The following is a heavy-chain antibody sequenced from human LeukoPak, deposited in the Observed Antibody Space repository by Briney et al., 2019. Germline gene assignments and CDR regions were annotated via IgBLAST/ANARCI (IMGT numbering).Heavy chain of an antibody. CDR2: ISSSGSTI. J-gene: IGHJ6*04. Sequence: GGSLRLSCVASGFTFSSYETNWVRQAPGKGLEWVSYISSSGSTIYYADSVKGRFTISRDNAKNSLYPQMNSLRAEDTAVYYCAELGITMIGGVWGKGTTVTISS. D-gene: IGHD3-10*02. V-gene: IGHV3-48*03. CDR3: AELGITMIGGV. CDR1: GFTFSSYE.